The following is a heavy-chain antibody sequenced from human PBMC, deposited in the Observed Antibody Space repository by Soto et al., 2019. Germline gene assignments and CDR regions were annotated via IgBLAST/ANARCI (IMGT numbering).Heavy chain of an antibody. CDR1: CGSFSGYY. CDR3: AGWYSSSSYYFDY. D-gene: IGHD6-13*01. Sequence: SETLSLTCAVYCGSFSGYYWSWIRQPPGKGLEWIGEINHSGSTNYNPSLKSRVTISVDTSKNQFSLKLSSVTAADTAVYYCAGWYSSSSYYFDYWGQGPLVTVSS. CDR2: INHSGST. J-gene: IGHJ4*02. V-gene: IGHV4-34*01.